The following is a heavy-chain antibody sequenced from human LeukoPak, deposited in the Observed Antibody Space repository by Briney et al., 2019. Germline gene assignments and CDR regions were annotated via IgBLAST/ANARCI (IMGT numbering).Heavy chain of an antibody. Sequence: GGSLRLSCDASGFTVSSYSMNWVRQAPGNGLEWVSYISFSSATIHYADSVKGRLTISRDNGKNSLDLKLNSLRAEDTALYYCARDTHYYGSGSPAFDLWGRGTMVTVSS. V-gene: IGHV3-48*01. D-gene: IGHD3-10*01. CDR2: ISFSSATI. CDR3: ARDTHYYGSGSPAFDL. CDR1: GFTVSSYS. J-gene: IGHJ3*01.